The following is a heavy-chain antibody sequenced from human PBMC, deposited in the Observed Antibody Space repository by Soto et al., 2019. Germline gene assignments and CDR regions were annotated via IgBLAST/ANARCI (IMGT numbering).Heavy chain of an antibody. Sequence: SLRLSCAASGFTFSDSYMSWIRQAPGKGLEWISYITFSGNTVYYADSLKGRFTISRDNAKNSLYLQMNRLRAEDTAVYYCARVSWREKYGMDVWGQGITVTVSS. CDR1: GFTFSDSY. J-gene: IGHJ6*02. CDR3: ARVSWREKYGMDV. CDR2: ITFSGNTV. V-gene: IGHV3-11*01.